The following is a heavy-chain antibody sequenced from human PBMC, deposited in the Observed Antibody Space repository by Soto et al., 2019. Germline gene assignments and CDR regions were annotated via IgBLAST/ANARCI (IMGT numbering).Heavy chain of an antibody. CDR1: GGTFSSYA. D-gene: IGHD2-21*02. Sequence: GASVKVSCKASGGTFSSYAISWVRQAPGQWLEWMGGIIPIFGTANYAQKFQGRVTITADESTSTAYMELSSPTSEDTAVYYCARGLAYCGGDCYFLALGYCGKGTRITVAS. CDR3: ARGLAYCGGDCYFLALGY. CDR2: IIPIFGTA. J-gene: IGHJ4*03. V-gene: IGHV1-69*13.